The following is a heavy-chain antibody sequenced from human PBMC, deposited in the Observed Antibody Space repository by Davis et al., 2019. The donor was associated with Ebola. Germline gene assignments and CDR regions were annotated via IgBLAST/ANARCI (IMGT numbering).Heavy chain of an antibody. CDR3: TRGDGGAVVD. Sequence: GESLKISCAASGFPFSTYSMNWVRQAPGKGLEWVSYISSSSSTIYYADSVKGRFTISRDNAKNSLYLQMNSLRDEDTAVYYCTRGDGGAVVDWGQGTLVTVS. CDR1: GFPFSTYS. V-gene: IGHV3-48*02. J-gene: IGHJ4*02. CDR2: ISSSSSTI. D-gene: IGHD2-15*01.